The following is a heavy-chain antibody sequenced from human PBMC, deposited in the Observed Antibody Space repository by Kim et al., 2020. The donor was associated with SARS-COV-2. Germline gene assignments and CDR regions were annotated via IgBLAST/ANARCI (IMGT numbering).Heavy chain of an antibody. CDR1: GGTFSSYA. CDR3: ARVPKGELSLYRYMRDY. V-gene: IGHV1-69*13. CDR2: IIPIFGTA. J-gene: IGHJ4*02. Sequence: SVKVSCKASGGTFSSYAISWVRQAPGQGLEWMGGIIPIFGTANYAQKFQGRVTITADESTSTAYMELSSLRSEDTAVYYCARVPKGELSLYRYMRDYWGQGTLVTVSS. D-gene: IGHD3-16*02.